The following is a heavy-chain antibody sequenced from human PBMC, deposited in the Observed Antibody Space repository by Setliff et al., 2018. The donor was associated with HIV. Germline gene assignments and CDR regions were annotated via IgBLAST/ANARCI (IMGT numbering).Heavy chain of an antibody. CDR1: GDSISGSTYF. CDR3: ARQINHAFDI. J-gene: IGHJ3*02. CDR2: IYFSGNT. V-gene: IGHV4-31*03. Sequence: PSETLSLTCTVSGDSISGSTYFWNWIRQHPGKGLEWIGYIYFSGNTYYNPSLKSRVAISVDTSKNQFSLKLNSVTAADTALYYCARQINHAFDIWGRGTMVTVSS.